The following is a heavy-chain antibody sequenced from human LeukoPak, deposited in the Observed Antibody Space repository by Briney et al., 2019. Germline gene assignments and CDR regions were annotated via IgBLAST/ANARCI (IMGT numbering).Heavy chain of an antibody. D-gene: IGHD6-13*01. CDR2: INSDGSST. J-gene: IGHJ6*03. V-gene: IGHV3-74*01. CDR1: GITFSSYW. CDR3: ARVAAAGPWNYYYYYYMDV. Sequence: PGGSLRLSCAASGITFSSYWMHWVRQAPGKGLVWVSRINSDGSSTSYADSVKGRFTISRDNAKNKLYLQMNSLRAEDTAVYYCARVAAAGPWNYYYYYYMDVWGKGTTVTVSS.